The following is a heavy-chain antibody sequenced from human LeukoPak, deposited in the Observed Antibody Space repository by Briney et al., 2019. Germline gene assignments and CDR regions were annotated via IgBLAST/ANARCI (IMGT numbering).Heavy chain of an antibody. CDR3: AKYGPGSGSYSTSWYFHQ. CDR1: GGSFSDYY. V-gene: IGHV4-34*01. CDR2: INHSGRT. D-gene: IGHD1-26*01. J-gene: IGHJ4*02. Sequence: PSETLSLTCAVYGGSFSDYYWTWIRQSPGKGLEWIGEINHSGRTNYNPSLESRVTISLDTSKNQFSLKLNSVTGADTAVYCCAKYGPGSGSYSTSWYFHQWGQGTLVTVSS.